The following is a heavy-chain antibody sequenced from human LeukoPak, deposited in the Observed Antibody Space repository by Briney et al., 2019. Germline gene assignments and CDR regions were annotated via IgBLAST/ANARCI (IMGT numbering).Heavy chain of an antibody. CDR1: GGSFSGYY. J-gene: IGHJ4*02. V-gene: IGHV4-34*01. CDR2: INHSGST. CDR3: ARVQELLWFGEPPRYFDH. Sequence: SETLSLTCAIYGGSFSGYYWSWIRQPPGKGLEWIGEINHSGSTNYNPSLKSRVTISVDTSKNQFSLKLSSVTAADTAVYYCARVQELLWFGEPPRYFDHWGQGTLVTVSS. D-gene: IGHD3-10*01.